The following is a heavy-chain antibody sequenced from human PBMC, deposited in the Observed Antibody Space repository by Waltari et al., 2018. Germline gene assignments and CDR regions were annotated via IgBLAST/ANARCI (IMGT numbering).Heavy chain of an antibody. CDR3: AKDLSVAATGFDY. CDR1: GFTFDDYA. J-gene: IGHJ4*02. D-gene: IGHD6-19*01. V-gene: IGHV3-9*01. Sequence: EVQLVESGGGLVQPGRSLRLSCAASGFTFDDYAMHWVRQAPGKGLEWVSGISWNSGTKGYADSVKGRFTVSRDNAKNSLYLQMNSLRAEDTALYYCAKDLSVAATGFDYWGQGTLVTVSS. CDR2: ISWNSGTK.